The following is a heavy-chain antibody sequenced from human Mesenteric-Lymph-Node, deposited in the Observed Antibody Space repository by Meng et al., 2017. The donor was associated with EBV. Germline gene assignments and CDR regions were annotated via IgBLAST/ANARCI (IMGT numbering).Heavy chain of an antibody. CDR1: AFTFSRYT. J-gene: IGHJ5*02. V-gene: IGHV3-21*01. D-gene: IGHD3-22*01. Sequence: EVQLVESGGGLVKPGESLRLSCAGSAFTFSRYTMNWVRQAPGKGLEWVSSISTTSSYIHYGDAVKGRFTISRDNAKNSLYLQMNSLRAEDTAVYYCAGRDSSGYHTWGQGTLVTVAS. CDR3: AGRDSSGYHT. CDR2: ISTTSSYI.